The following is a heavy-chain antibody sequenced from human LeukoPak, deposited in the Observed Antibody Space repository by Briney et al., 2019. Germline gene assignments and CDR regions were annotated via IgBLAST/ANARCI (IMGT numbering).Heavy chain of an antibody. CDR3: ARQIWGFVWGSYRGFDY. Sequence: PSETLSLICTVSGGSISSSSYYWGWIRQPPGKGLEWIGSIYYSGSTYYNPSLKSRVTISVDTSKNQFSLKLSSVTAADTAVYYCARQIWGFVWGSYRGFDYWGQGTLVTVSS. CDR2: IYYSGST. CDR1: GGSISSSSYY. V-gene: IGHV4-39*01. D-gene: IGHD3-16*02. J-gene: IGHJ4*02.